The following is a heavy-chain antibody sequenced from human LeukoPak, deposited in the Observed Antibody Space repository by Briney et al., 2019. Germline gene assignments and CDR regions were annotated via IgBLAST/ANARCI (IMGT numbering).Heavy chain of an antibody. CDR1: GFTVSSNY. V-gene: IGHV3-53*01. J-gene: IGHJ4*02. CDR2: IYTGGTT. Sequence: GGSLRLSCAASGFTVSSNYMSWVRQAPGKGLEWVSVIYTGGTTYYADSVRGRFTISRDNSKNTLFLQMNILRVDDTAVYYCAADCSGGSCYTGYWGQGTLVTVSS. D-gene: IGHD2-15*01. CDR3: AADCSGGSCYTGY.